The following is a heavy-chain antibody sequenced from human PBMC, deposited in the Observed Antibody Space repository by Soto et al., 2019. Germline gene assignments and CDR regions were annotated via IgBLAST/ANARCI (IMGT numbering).Heavy chain of an antibody. CDR3: ARGGELAGWMPFDS. CDR1: GGTFNTYG. CDR2: IIPLFGTT. Sequence: QVHLVQSGAEVKKPGSSVKVSCRASGGTFNTYGFNWVRQAPGQGLEWMGGIIPLFGTTTYAQNFQGRVTITADQPTTTAYMEMSGLTSEDTAVYFCARGGELAGWMPFDSLGQGTLVTVSS. J-gene: IGHJ4*02. D-gene: IGHD6-19*01. V-gene: IGHV1-69*01.